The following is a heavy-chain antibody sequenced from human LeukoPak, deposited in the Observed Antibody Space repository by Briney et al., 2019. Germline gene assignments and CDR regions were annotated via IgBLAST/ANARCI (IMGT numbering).Heavy chain of an antibody. CDR3: AKVDRGDYSSSPVPYYNYYMNV. J-gene: IGHJ6*03. Sequence: GGSLRLSCATSGFTFSYYSMNWVRQAPGRGLEWVSCISSSSSLIFYSDSVRGRFTISRDNAKNLLYLHMNSLRVEDTAVYYCAKVDRGDYSSSPVPYYNYYMNVWGKGTTVTVSS. CDR1: GFTFSYYS. V-gene: IGHV3-21*01. D-gene: IGHD6-13*01. CDR2: ISSSSSLI.